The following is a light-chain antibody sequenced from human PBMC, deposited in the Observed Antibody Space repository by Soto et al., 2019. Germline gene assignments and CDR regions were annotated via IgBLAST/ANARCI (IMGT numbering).Light chain of an antibody. CDR3: QQYSTSLT. Sequence: EILMTQSPATLSVSPGERVILSCRASQSVGSTLAWYQQKPGQAPRLLIRGASTRATGVPARFSGSGSGTEFTLTISSLQSEDFAVYYCQQYSTSLTFGGGTTPDIK. J-gene: IGKJ4*02. CDR2: GAS. CDR1: QSVGST. V-gene: IGKV3-15*01.